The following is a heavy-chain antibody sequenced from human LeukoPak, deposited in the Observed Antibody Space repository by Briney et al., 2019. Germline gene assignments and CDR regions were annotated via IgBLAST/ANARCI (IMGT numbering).Heavy chain of an antibody. D-gene: IGHD3-3*01. CDR3: ARSKTIFGVVTDYGMDF. J-gene: IGHJ6*02. Sequence: ASVKVSCKASGYTFTRYGISWVRQAPGHGLEWMAWINTHNDNTHSAQKLQGRVSMTTDTSTSTASMELRSLRSDDTAVYYCARSKTIFGVVTDYGMDFWGQGTTVTVSS. CDR1: GYTFTRYG. V-gene: IGHV1-18*01. CDR2: INTHNDNT.